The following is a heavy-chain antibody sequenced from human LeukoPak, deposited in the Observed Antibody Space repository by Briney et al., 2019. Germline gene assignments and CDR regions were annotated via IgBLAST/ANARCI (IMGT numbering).Heavy chain of an antibody. CDR1: GFTFSGYI. CDR3: ARDQWLDY. V-gene: IGHV3-48*01. Sequence: PGGSLRLSCAASGFTFSGYIMNWVRQAPGKGLEWVSFISSSSNTIYYADSVKGRFTVSRDNARNSLYLQMNSLRAEDTAAYYCARDQWLDYWGQGTLVTVSS. CDR2: ISSSSNTI. D-gene: IGHD6-19*01. J-gene: IGHJ4*02.